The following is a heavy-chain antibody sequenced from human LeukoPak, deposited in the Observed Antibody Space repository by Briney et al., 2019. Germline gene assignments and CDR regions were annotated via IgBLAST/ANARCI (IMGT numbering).Heavy chain of an antibody. J-gene: IGHJ3*02. Sequence: SETPSLTCTVSGGSISSSSYYWGWIRQPPGKGLEWIGSIYYSGSTYYNPSLKSRVTISVDTSKNQFSLKLSSVTAADTAVYYCARVGFLDAFDIWGQGTMVTVSS. CDR1: GGSISSSSYY. CDR3: ARVGFLDAFDI. D-gene: IGHD1-26*01. CDR2: IYYSGST. V-gene: IGHV4-39*01.